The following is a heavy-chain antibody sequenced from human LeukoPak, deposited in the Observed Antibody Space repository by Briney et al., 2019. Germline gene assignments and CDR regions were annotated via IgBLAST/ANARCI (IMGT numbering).Heavy chain of an antibody. J-gene: IGHJ4*02. CDR3: ARLKLLWSNYFDY. Sequence: SETLSLTCSVSGDSITYFYWSWIRQAAGKGLEWIGRFSSSGSTDYNASLKSRVTMSVDTSKNQLSLKVISVTAADTAVYYCARLKLLWSNYFDYWGQGTLVTVSS. CDR1: GDSITYFY. D-gene: IGHD2-2*01. CDR2: FSSSGST. V-gene: IGHV4-4*07.